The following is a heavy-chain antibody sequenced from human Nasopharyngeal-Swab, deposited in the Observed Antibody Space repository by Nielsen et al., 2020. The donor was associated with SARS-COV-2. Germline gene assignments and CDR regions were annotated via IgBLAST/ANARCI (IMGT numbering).Heavy chain of an antibody. CDR3: ARDFSAPLLAFYYYGMDV. J-gene: IGHJ6*02. Sequence: GESLKISCAASGFTFSSYWMSWVRQAPGKGLEWVANIKQDGSEKYYVDSVKGRFTISRDNAKNSLYLQMNSLRAEDTAVYYCARDFSAPLLAFYYYGMDVWGQETTVTVSS. D-gene: IGHD2-15*01. CDR1: GFTFSSYW. CDR2: IKQDGSEK. V-gene: IGHV3-7*01.